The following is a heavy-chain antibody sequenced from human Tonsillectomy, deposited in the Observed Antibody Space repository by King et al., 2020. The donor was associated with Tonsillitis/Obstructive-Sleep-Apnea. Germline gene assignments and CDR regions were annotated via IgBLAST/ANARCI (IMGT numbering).Heavy chain of an antibody. J-gene: IGHJ6*03. D-gene: IGHD2-2*01. Sequence: VNLKESGPALVKPTQTLTLTCTFSGFSLSTSGMCVSWIRQPPGKALEWLARIDWDDDKYYNTSLKTRLTISKDTTNTQVVLTMANMDPVDTATYFCARTDSSSTRCHKDDWGNGTTVTVAS. V-gene: IGHV2-70*11. CDR3: ARTDSSSTRCHKDD. CDR2: IDWDDDK. CDR1: GFSLSTSGMC.